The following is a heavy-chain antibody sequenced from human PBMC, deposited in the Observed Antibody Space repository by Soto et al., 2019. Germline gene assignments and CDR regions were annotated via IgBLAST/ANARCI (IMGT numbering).Heavy chain of an antibody. Sequence: QLQVVESGGGVVQPGRSLRLVCAASGFTFNSYSMHWVRQAPGKGLEWVGVISWDGRNKQYGDPVKGRFTISRDNSKNTVYLEMNSLRIDDTAVYYCVKEWLDRGGTFDVWGQGTMVSVSS. D-gene: IGHD6-19*01. CDR2: ISWDGRNK. J-gene: IGHJ3*01. CDR1: GFTFNSYS. CDR3: VKEWLDRGGTFDV. V-gene: IGHV3-30*04.